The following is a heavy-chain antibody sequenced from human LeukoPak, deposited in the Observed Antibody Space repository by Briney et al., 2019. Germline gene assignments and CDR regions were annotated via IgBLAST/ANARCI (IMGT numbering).Heavy chain of an antibody. CDR3: ARDLGGYTLLGMDV. J-gene: IGHJ6*02. CDR2: INPNSGGT. CDR1: GYTFTGYY. V-gene: IGHV1-2*02. D-gene: IGHD2-2*02. Sequence: ASVKVSCKASGYTFTGYYMHWVRQAPGQGLEWMGWINPNSGGTNYAQKFQGRVTMTRDTSISTAYMELSRLRSDDTAVYYCARDLGGYTLLGMDVWGQGTSVTVSS.